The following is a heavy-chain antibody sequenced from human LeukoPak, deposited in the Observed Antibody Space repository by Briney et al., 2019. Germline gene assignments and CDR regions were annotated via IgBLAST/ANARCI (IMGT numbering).Heavy chain of an antibody. CDR1: GFTFSRYA. CDR3: ARDTSGAFDI. V-gene: IGHV3-30*01. CDR2: ISYDGSNK. Sequence: GRSLRLSCAASGFTFSRYAMHWVRQAPGKGLEWVAVISYDGSNKYYADSVKGRFTISRDNSKNTLYLQMNSLRAEDTAVYYCARDTSGAFDIWGQGTMVTVSS. J-gene: IGHJ3*02.